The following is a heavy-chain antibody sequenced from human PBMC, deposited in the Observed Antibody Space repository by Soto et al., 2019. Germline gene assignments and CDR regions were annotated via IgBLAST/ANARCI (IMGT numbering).Heavy chain of an antibody. Sequence: ASVKVSCKASGDTFTSYDINWVRQATGQGLEWMGWMNPNSGNTGYAQKFQGRVTMTRNTSISTAYMELSSLRSEDTAVYYCARCLVATDPFDYWGQGTLVTVSS. CDR3: ARCLVATDPFDY. CDR2: MNPNSGNT. V-gene: IGHV1-8*01. J-gene: IGHJ4*02. D-gene: IGHD5-12*01. CDR1: GDTFTSYD.